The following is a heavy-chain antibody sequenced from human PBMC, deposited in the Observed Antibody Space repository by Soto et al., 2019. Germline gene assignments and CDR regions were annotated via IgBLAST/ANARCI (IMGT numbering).Heavy chain of an antibody. Sequence: QVQLQESGPGLVKPSQTLSLTCTVSGGSISSGGYYWSWIRQHPGKGLEWIGYIYYSGSTYYNPSLKSRVTISVDTSKNQFSLKLSSVTAADTAVYYCARAPLTGTTVTTFLAHWYFDLWGRGTLVTVSS. V-gene: IGHV4-31*03. J-gene: IGHJ2*01. D-gene: IGHD4-17*01. CDR2: IYYSGST. CDR3: ARAPLTGTTVTTFLAHWYFDL. CDR1: GGSISSGGYY.